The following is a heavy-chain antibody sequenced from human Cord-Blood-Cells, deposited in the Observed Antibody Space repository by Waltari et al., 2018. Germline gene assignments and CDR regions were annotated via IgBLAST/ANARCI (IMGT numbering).Heavy chain of an antibody. D-gene: IGHD6-19*01. CDR3: ARGWYSSGWYYFDY. CDR1: GGSISSYY. Sequence: QVQLQESGPGLVKPSETLSLTCTVSGGSISSYYWSWIRQPPGKGLEWIGYSYYSGSTNYNPSLTSRVTISVDTSKNQFSLKLSSVTAADTAVYYCARGWYSSGWYYFDYWGQGTLVTVSS. J-gene: IGHJ4*02. V-gene: IGHV4-59*01. CDR2: SYYSGST.